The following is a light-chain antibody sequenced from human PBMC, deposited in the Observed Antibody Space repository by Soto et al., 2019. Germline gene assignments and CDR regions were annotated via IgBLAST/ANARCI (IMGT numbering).Light chain of an antibody. Sequence: EIVLTQSPGTLSLSPGERDTISCRASQSVSSSYLAWYQQKPGQAPRLLIYGASSRATGIPDRFSGSGSGTDFTLTISRLEPEDFAVYYCQQYGSSPPWTFGQGTKVDIK. CDR2: GAS. J-gene: IGKJ1*01. CDR1: QSVSSSY. V-gene: IGKV3-20*01. CDR3: QQYGSSPPWT.